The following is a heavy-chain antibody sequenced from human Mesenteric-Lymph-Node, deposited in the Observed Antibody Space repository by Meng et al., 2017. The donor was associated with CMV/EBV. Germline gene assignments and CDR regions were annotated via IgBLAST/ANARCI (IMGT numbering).Heavy chain of an antibody. D-gene: IGHD3-9*01. CDR2: IIPMLGTT. V-gene: IGHV1-69*13. CDR1: GDTFSSYA. J-gene: IGHJ4*02. Sequence: SVKVSCKASGDTFSSYAISWVRQAPGQGLEWMGGIIPMLGTTNYARKLQGRVTISADESSSTAYMDLRSLRSEDTAVYYCARVDYDILTGYYNVNYWGQGTLVTVSS. CDR3: ARVDYDILTGYYNVNY.